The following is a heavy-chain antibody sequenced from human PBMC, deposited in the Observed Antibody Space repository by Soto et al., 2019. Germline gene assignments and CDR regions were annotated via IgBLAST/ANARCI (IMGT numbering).Heavy chain of an antibody. V-gene: IGHV3-30*18. CDR3: AKVAVNGGG. CDR2: ISYDGSNK. Sequence: HPGGSLRLSCAASGFTFSSYGMHWVRQAPGKGLEWVAVISYDGSNKYYADSVKGRFTISRDNSKNTLYLQMNSLRAEDTAVYYCAKVAVNGGGWGQGTLVTVSS. CDR1: GFTFSSYG. D-gene: IGHD7-27*01. J-gene: IGHJ4*02.